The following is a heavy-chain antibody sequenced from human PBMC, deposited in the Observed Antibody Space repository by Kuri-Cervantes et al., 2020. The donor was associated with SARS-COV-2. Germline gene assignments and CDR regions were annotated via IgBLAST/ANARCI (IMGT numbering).Heavy chain of an antibody. Sequence: SVKVSCKASGYTFTSYGNRWVRQAPGQGLEWMGGIIPIFGTANYAQKFQGRVTLTADESTSTAYMELSSLRSEDTAVYYCARDEPDAAILGSWRTQNGAFDYWGQGTLVTVSS. J-gene: IGHJ4*02. V-gene: IGHV1-69*13. CDR2: IIPIFGTA. CDR1: GYTFTSYG. CDR3: ARDEPDAAILGSWRTQNGAFDY. D-gene: IGHD2-2*02.